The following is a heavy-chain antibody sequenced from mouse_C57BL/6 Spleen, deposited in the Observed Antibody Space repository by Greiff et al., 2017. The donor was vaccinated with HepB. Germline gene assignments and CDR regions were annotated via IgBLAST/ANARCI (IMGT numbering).Heavy chain of an antibody. Sequence: EVKVVESGPELVKPGASVKIPCKASGYTFTDYNMDWVKQSHGKSLEWIGDINPNNGGTIYNQKFKGKATLTVDKSSSTAYMELRSLTSEDTAVYYCARSLIYYYGSSYGEYFDYWGQGTTLTVSS. J-gene: IGHJ2*01. V-gene: IGHV1-18*01. CDR3: ARSLIYYYGSSYGEYFDY. D-gene: IGHD1-1*01. CDR1: GYTFTDYN. CDR2: INPNNGGT.